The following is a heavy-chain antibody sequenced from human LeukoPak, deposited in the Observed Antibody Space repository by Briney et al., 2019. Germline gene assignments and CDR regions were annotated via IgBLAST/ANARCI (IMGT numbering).Heavy chain of an antibody. J-gene: IGHJ1*01. CDR1: GFTSNNYA. Sequence: GGSLRLSCAASGFTSNNYAMSWVRQAPGKGLEWVSAISGSGGSTYYADSVKGRFTISRDNSKNTLYLQMNSLRAEDTAVYYCAKQGDCSSATCYTYFQHWGQGTLVTVSS. D-gene: IGHD2-2*02. V-gene: IGHV3-23*01. CDR2: ISGSGGST. CDR3: AKQGDCSSATCYTYFQH.